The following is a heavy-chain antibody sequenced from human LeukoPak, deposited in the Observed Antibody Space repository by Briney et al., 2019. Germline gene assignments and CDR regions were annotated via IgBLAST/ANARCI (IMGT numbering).Heavy chain of an antibody. CDR2: INPSGGST. Sequence: GASVKVSCKASGYTFTSYYMHWVRQAPGQGLEWMGIINPSGGSTSYAQKFQGRVTMTRDMSTSTVYMELSSLRSEDTAVYYCARADYYDSSGYLRPNDIWGQGTMVTVSS. CDR3: ARADYYDSSGYLRPNDI. D-gene: IGHD3-22*01. V-gene: IGHV1-46*01. J-gene: IGHJ3*02. CDR1: GYTFTSYY.